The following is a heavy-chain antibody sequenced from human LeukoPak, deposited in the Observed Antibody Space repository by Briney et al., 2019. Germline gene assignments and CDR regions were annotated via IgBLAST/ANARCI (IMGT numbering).Heavy chain of an antibody. Sequence: LSLTCTVSGGSISSGGYYWSWIRQPPGKGLEWVSYISSGRSTIYYADSVKGRFTISRDNAKNSLYLQMNSLRAEDTAVYYCARIDCSSTSCYIDYYHYYYMDVWGKGTTVTVSS. V-gene: IGHV3-11*04. CDR1: GGSISSGGYY. CDR3: ARIDCSSTSCYIDYYHYYYMDV. CDR2: ISSGRSTI. J-gene: IGHJ6*03. D-gene: IGHD2-2*02.